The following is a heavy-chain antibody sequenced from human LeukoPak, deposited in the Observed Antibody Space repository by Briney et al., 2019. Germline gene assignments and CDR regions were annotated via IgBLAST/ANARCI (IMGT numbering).Heavy chain of an antibody. D-gene: IGHD6-13*01. J-gene: IGHJ5*02. CDR2: IYYSGST. CDR1: GGSISSSSYY. CDR3: ATEGDSSSWYGRYNWFDP. Sequence: PSETLSLTCTVSGGSISSSSYYWGWIRQPPGKGLEWIGSIYYSGSTYYNPSLKSRVTISVDTSKNQFSLKLSSVTAADTAVYYCATEGDSSSWYGRYNWFDPWGQGTLVTVSS. V-gene: IGHV4-39*07.